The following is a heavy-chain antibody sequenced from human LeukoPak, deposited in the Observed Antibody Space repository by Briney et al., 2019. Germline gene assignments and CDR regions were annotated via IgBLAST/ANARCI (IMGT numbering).Heavy chain of an antibody. V-gene: IGHV4-31*03. CDR1: GGSTSTDGYY. CDR3: ARGCGGDCSDAFDL. D-gene: IGHD2-21*02. Sequence: SETLSLTCTVSGGSTSTDGYYWNWIRQHPGKGLEWIGYIYYNGRTYYNPSLESRIVVSADMSKNQFSLKMTSMTAADTAVYYCARGCGGDCSDAFDLWGQGTMVTVSS. J-gene: IGHJ3*01. CDR2: IYYNGRT.